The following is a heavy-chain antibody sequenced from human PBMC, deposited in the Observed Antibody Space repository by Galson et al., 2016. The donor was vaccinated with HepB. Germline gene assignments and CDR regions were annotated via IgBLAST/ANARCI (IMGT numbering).Heavy chain of an antibody. Sequence: SLRLPCAASGFTFSRSDMYWVRQAPGKGLEWVAVTSYDGRNESYADSVKGRFTITRDNSKNTLYLQMNSLRAEDPAVYYCAKPETRPYEILTVYSHFDYWGQGTLVTVSS. CDR3: AKPETRPYEILTVYSHFDY. D-gene: IGHD3-9*01. J-gene: IGHJ4*02. V-gene: IGHV3-30*18. CDR2: TSYDGRNE. CDR1: GFTFSRSD.